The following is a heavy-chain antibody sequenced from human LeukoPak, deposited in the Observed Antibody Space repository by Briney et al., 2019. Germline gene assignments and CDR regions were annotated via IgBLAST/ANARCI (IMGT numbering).Heavy chain of an antibody. Sequence: PGGSLRLSCAASGFTFSSYSMNWVRQAPGKGLEWVSSISSSSSYIYYADSVKGRFTISRDNAKNSLYLQMNSLRAEDTAVYYCVRDISSSWYHYYYGMDVWGQGTTVTVSS. D-gene: IGHD6-13*01. CDR3: VRDISSSWYHYYYGMDV. J-gene: IGHJ6*02. CDR1: GFTFSSYS. V-gene: IGHV3-21*01. CDR2: ISSSSSYI.